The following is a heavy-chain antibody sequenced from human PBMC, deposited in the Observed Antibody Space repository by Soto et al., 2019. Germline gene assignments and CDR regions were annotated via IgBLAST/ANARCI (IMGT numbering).Heavy chain of an antibody. V-gene: IGHV3-23*01. CDR2: ISGSGGST. J-gene: IGHJ4*02. D-gene: IGHD3-10*01. Sequence: GGSLRLSCAASGFTFSSYAMSWVRQSPGKGLEWVSAISGSGGSTYYADSVKGRFTISRDNSKNTLYLQMNSLRAEDTAVYYCAKELWCGELARRDYWGQGTLGTVSS. CDR3: AKELWCGELARRDY. CDR1: GFTFSSYA.